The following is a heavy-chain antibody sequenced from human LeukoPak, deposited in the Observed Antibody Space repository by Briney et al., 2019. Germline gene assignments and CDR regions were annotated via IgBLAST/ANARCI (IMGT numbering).Heavy chain of an antibody. V-gene: IGHV4-34*01. CDR2: INHSGST. CDR3: VRGPLSTTVTTPFDY. D-gene: IGHD4-17*01. CDR1: GGSFSGYY. J-gene: IGHJ4*02. Sequence: SETLSLTCAVYGGSFSGYYWSWIRQPPGKGLEWIGEINHSGSTNYNPSLKSRVTISVDTSKNQFSLKLSSVTAADTAVYYCVRGPLSTTVTTPFDYWGQGTLVTVSS.